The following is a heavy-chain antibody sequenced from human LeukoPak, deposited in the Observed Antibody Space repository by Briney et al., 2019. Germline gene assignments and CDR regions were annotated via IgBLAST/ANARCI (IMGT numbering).Heavy chain of an antibody. CDR2: ISSSSSTI. D-gene: IGHD4-11*01. CDR1: GFTFSSYS. CDR3: ARAGNYGLYYYGMDV. V-gene: IGHV3-48*02. J-gene: IGHJ6*02. Sequence: GGSLRLSCAASGFTFSSYSMNWVRQAPGKGLEWVSYISSSSSTIYYADSVKGRFTISRDNAKNSLYLQMNSLRDEDTAVYYCARAGNYGLYYYGMDVWGQGTTVTVSS.